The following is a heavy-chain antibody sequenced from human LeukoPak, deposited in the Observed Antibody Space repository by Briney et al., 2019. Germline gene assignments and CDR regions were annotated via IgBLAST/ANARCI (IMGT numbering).Heavy chain of an antibody. CDR3: ARDYCSSTSCLFDY. CDR1: GYTFTSYY. CDR2: INPNSGDT. J-gene: IGHJ4*02. V-gene: IGHV1-2*06. Sequence: VASVKVSCKASGYTFTSYYMHWVRQAPGQGLEWMGRINPNSGDTNYAQKFRGRVTMTRDTSISTAYMELSRLRSDDTAVYYCARDYCSSTSCLFDYWGQGTLVTVSS. D-gene: IGHD2-2*01.